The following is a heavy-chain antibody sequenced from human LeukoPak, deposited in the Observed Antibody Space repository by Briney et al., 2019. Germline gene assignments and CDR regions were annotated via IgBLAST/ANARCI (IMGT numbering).Heavy chain of an antibody. CDR1: GFTVSSNY. CDR2: IYSGGST. CDR3: ARDIPSPLTYYYGSGSSLIDY. Sequence: GGSLRLSCAASGFTVSSNYMSWVRQAPGKGLEWVSVIYSGGSTYYADSVKGRFTISRDNAKNSLYLQMNSLRAEDTAVYYCARDIPSPLTYYYGSGSSLIDYWGQGTLVTVSS. J-gene: IGHJ4*02. D-gene: IGHD3-10*01. V-gene: IGHV3-53*01.